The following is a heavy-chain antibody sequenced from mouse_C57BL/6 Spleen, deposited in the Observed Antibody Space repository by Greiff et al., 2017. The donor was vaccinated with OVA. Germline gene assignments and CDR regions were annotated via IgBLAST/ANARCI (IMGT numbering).Heavy chain of an antibody. J-gene: IGHJ4*01. V-gene: IGHV1-39*01. CDR3: ARGREAYYYGSSRAMDY. Sequence: VQLQQSGPELVKPGTSVKISCKASGYSFTDYNMNWVKQSNGKSLEWIGVINPNYGTTSYNQKFKGKATLTVDQSSSTAYMQLNSLTSEDSAVYYCARGREAYYYGSSRAMDYWGQGTSVTVSS. CDR2: INPNYGTT. CDR1: GYSFTDYN. D-gene: IGHD1-1*01.